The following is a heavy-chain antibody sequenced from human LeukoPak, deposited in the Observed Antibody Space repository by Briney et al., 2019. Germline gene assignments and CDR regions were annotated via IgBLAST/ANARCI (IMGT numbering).Heavy chain of an antibody. D-gene: IGHD3-9*01. V-gene: IGHV1-3*01. Sequence: ASVKVSCKASGYTFTSYAMHWVRQAPGQRLEWMGWINAGNGNTKYSQKFQGRVTITRDTSASTAYMELSSLRSEDTAVYYCARDGPTLTGYYIEGDYWGQGTLVTVSS. CDR2: INAGNGNT. J-gene: IGHJ4*02. CDR3: ARDGPTLTGYYIEGDY. CDR1: GYTFTSYA.